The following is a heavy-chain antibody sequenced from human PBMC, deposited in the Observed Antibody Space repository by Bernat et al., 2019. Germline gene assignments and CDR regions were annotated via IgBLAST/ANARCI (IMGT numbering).Heavy chain of an antibody. CDR3: ARPPGPTLHPGGHSVIYWYFDL. CDR2: IYPGDSDT. Sequence: EVQLVQSGAEVKKPGESLKISCKGSGYSFTSYWIGWVRQMPGKGLEWMGIIYPGDSDTRYSPSFQGQVTISADKSISTAYLQWSSLKASDTAMYYCARPPGPTLHPGGHSVIYWYFDLWGRGTLVTVFS. CDR1: GYSFTSYW. D-gene: IGHD3-16*02. J-gene: IGHJ2*01. V-gene: IGHV5-51*01.